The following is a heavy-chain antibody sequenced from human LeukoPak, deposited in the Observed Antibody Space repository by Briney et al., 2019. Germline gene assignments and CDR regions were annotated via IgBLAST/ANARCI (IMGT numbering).Heavy chain of an antibody. V-gene: IGHV3-30-3*01. CDR3: ARVGVAAADPYYFDY. CDR2: ISYDGSNK. Sequence: GGSLRLSCAASGFTFSSYAMHWVRQAPGKGLEWVAVISYDGSNKYYADSVKGRFTISRDNSKNTLYLQMNSLRAEDTAVYYCARVGVAAADPYYFDYWGQGTLVTVSS. D-gene: IGHD6-13*01. J-gene: IGHJ4*02. CDR1: GFTFSSYA.